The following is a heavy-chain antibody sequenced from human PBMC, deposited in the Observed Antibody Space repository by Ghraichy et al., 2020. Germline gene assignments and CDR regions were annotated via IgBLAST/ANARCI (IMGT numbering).Heavy chain of an antibody. Sequence: ESLNISCAASGFTFSSYWMHWVRQAPGKGLVWVSRINSDGSSTSYADSVKGRFTISRDNAKNTRYLQMNSLRAEDTAVYYCASSCSSTSCYGGFDYWGQGTLVTVSS. CDR3: ASSCSSTSCYGGFDY. V-gene: IGHV3-74*01. CDR2: INSDGSST. J-gene: IGHJ4*02. CDR1: GFTFSSYW. D-gene: IGHD2-2*01.